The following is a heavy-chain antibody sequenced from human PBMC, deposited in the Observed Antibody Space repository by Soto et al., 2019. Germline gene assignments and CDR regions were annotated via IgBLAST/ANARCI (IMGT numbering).Heavy chain of an antibody. CDR1: GFSLSTDGVA. CDR3: AHSLRGHYEVFLDY. V-gene: IGHV2-5*02. Sequence: QITLKESGPTLVKPTQTLTLTCTFSGFSLSTDGVAVGWIRQPPGKALEWLALIYWDDDKPYNPSLKSRITITEDTSKNQVVLTMTNMDPVDTDTYYCAHSLRGHYEVFLDYWGQGILVTVSS. D-gene: IGHD2-21*02. J-gene: IGHJ4*02. CDR2: IYWDDDK.